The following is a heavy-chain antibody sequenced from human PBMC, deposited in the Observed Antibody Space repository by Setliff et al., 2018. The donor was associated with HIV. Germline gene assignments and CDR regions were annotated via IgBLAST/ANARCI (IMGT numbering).Heavy chain of an antibody. CDR1: GFTFSDHY. J-gene: IGHJ4*02. CDR2: IWYDGSKK. V-gene: IGHV3-33*08. CDR3: ASSGSYGY. Sequence: GGSLRLSCAASGFTFSDHYMDWVRQVPGKGLEWVAVIWYDGSKKYYADSVKGRFTISRDNSKNTLYLQMNSLRTEDAAMYYCASSGSYGYWGQGTLVTVSS. D-gene: IGHD1-26*01.